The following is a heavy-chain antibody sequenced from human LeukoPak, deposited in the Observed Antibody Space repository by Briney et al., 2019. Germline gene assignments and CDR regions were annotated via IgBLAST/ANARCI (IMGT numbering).Heavy chain of an antibody. CDR2: ISSSSSYI. J-gene: IGHJ4*02. Sequence: GGSLRLSCAASGFTFSSYSMNWVRQAPGKGLEWVSSISSSSSYIYYADSVKGRFTISRDNAKNSLYLQMNSLGAEDTAVYYCARDFDEGYFDYWGQGTLVTVSS. V-gene: IGHV3-21*01. CDR1: GFTFSSYS. CDR3: ARDFDEGYFDY.